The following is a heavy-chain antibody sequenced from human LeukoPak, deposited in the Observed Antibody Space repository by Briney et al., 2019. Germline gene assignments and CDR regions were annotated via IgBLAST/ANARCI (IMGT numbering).Heavy chain of an antibody. D-gene: IGHD6-13*01. V-gene: IGHV3-30*04. CDR2: ISYDGSNK. CDR3: AREQQLDY. J-gene: IGHJ4*02. CDR1: GFTFSSYA. Sequence: GGSLRLSCAASGFTFSSYAMHWVRQAPGKGLEWVAVISYDGSNKYYADSVKGRFTISRDNSKNTLYLQMNSLRAEDTAVYYCAREQQLDYWGQGTLVTVSS.